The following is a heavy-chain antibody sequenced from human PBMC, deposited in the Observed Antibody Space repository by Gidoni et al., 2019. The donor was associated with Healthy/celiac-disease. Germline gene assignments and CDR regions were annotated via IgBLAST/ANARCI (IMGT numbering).Heavy chain of an antibody. J-gene: IGHJ5*02. CDR1: GGSFSGYY. CDR3: ARDAASRDCSGGSGCSFLDP. D-gene: IGHD2-15*01. CDR2: INHSGST. V-gene: IGHV4-34*01. Sequence: QVQLQQWGAGLLKPSATLSLTCAVYGGSFSGYYWSWIRQPPGKGLEWIGEINHSGSTNYNPSLKSRVTISVDTSKNQFSLKLSSVTAADTAVYYCARDAASRDCSGGSGCSFLDPWGQGTLVTVSS.